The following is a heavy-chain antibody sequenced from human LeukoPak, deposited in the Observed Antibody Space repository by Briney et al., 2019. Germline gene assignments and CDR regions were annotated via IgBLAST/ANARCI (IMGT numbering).Heavy chain of an antibody. CDR2: IYTSGST. J-gene: IGHJ4*02. V-gene: IGHV4-61*02. CDR1: GGSISSGSYY. Sequence: SETLSLTCTVSGGSISSGSYYWSWIRQPAGKGLEWIGRIYTSGSTNYHPSLKSRVTISVDTSKNQFSLKLSSVTAADTAVYYCARERITLDYWGQGTLVTVSS. CDR3: ARERITLDY. D-gene: IGHD3-10*01.